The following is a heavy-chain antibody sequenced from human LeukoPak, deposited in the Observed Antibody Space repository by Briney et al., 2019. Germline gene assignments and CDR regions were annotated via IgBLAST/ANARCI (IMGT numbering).Heavy chain of an antibody. V-gene: IGHV4-59*08. D-gene: IGHD1-26*01. CDR1: GGSISSYY. J-gene: IGHJ2*01. CDR2: IYYSGST. CDR3: ARQGGSYISWYFDL. Sequence: SETLSLTCTVSGGSISSYYWSWIRQPPGKGLEWIGYIYYSGSTNYNPSLKSRVTISVDTSKNQFSLKLSSVTAADTAVYYCARQGGSYISWYFDLWGRGTLVTVSS.